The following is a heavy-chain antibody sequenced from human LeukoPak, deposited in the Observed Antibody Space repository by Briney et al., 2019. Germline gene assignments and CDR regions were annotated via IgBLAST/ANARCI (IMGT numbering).Heavy chain of an antibody. Sequence: GGSLRLSCAASGFTVSSNYMSWVRQAPGKGLEWVSVIYSGGSTYYADSVKGRFIISRDNSKNTLYLQMNSLRAEDTAVYYCARAYGYSSGWYPLSRAFDIWGQGTMVTVSS. J-gene: IGHJ3*02. CDR1: GFTVSSNY. CDR2: IYSGGST. V-gene: IGHV3-66*01. D-gene: IGHD6-19*01. CDR3: ARAYGYSSGWYPLSRAFDI.